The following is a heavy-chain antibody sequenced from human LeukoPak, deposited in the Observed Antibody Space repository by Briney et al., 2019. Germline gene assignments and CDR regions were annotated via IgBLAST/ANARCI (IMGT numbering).Heavy chain of an antibody. D-gene: IGHD6-19*01. V-gene: IGHV3-23*01. CDR2: ISGSGGST. CDR1: GFTFSSYA. CDR3: ARDVGSAGTGDFDY. J-gene: IGHJ4*02. Sequence: TGGSLRLSCAASGFTFSSYAVSWVRQAPGKGLEWVSAISGSGGSTYYADSVKGRFTISRDNSKNTLYLQMNSLRAEDTAVYYCARDVGSAGTGDFDYWGQGTLVTVSS.